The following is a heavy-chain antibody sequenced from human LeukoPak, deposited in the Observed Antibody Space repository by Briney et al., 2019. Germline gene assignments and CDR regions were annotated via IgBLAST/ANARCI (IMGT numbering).Heavy chain of an antibody. D-gene: IGHD3-10*01. CDR2: ISGMGGST. CDR1: GFTFSSYA. CDR3: AKEFGTMVRGVIDHFDY. J-gene: IGHJ4*02. V-gene: IGHV3-23*01. Sequence: GGSLRLSXAASGFTFSSYAMSWVRQAPGKGLEWVSAISGMGGSTYYADSVKGRFTISRDNSKNTLYLQMNSLRAEDTAVYYCAKEFGTMVRGVIDHFDYWGQGTLVTVSS.